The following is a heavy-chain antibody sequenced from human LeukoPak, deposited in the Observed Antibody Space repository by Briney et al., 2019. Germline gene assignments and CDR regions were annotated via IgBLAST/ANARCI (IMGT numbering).Heavy chain of an antibody. V-gene: IGHV3-48*03. CDR3: AGVEATYNKIRGDAFDI. J-gene: IGHJ3*02. Sequence: GGSLRLACAASGFTFRNHEIMWVRQAPGKALEWVSYISGRGDRTEYADSVKGRFSISRDNVKNSVNVLMNNLRAEDTAVYYCAGVEATYNKIRGDAFDIWGQGTMVTVSS. D-gene: IGHD1-1*01. CDR1: GFTFRNHE. CDR2: ISGRGDRT.